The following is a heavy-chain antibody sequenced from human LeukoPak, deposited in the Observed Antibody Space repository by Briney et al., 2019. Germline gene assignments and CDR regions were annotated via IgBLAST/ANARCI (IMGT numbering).Heavy chain of an antibody. Sequence: GGSLRLSCAASGFTFSSYGMSWVRPAPGKGLERVGYFRSGSSTMYYADSVKGRFTISRDNAKSSLYLQMSSLRDEDTAVYYCARARGYNHGPQDYYFDYWGQGTLVTVSS. CDR1: GFTFSSYG. CDR2: FRSGSSTM. V-gene: IGHV3-48*02. CDR3: ARARGYNHGPQDYYFDY. D-gene: IGHD5-18*01. J-gene: IGHJ4*02.